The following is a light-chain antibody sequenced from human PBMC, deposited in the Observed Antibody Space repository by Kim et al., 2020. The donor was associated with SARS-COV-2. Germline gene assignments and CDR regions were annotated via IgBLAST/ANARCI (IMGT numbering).Light chain of an antibody. V-gene: IGKV1-8*01. Sequence: ASTGDRVTITCRASQGISSYLAWYQQKPGKAPKLLIYAASTLQSGVPLRFSGSGSGTDFTLTISCLQSEDFATYYCQQYYSYPITFGQGTRLEIK. J-gene: IGKJ5*01. CDR1: QGISSY. CDR2: AAS. CDR3: QQYYSYPIT.